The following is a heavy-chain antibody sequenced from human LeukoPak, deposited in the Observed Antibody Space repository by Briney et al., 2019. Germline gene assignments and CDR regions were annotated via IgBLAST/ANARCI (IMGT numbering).Heavy chain of an antibody. V-gene: IGHV1-2*02. J-gene: IGHJ4*02. CDR3: ARGYCSGGSCYRGDY. Sequence: ASVKVSCKASGYTFSDYYMHWVRQAPGQGLEGMGWVNSKTAGTHYAQKFQGRVTMTRDTSINTAYMELSRLTSDDTAVYYCARGYCSGGSCYRGDYWGQGTLVTVSS. D-gene: IGHD2-15*01. CDR1: GYTFSDYY. CDR2: VNSKTAGT.